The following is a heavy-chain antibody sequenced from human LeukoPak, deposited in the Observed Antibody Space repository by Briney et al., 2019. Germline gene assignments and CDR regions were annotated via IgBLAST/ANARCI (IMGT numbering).Heavy chain of an antibody. D-gene: IGHD3-10*01. V-gene: IGHV4-34*01. CDR2: INHSGST. J-gene: IGHJ6*03. Sequence: SETLSLTCAVYGGSFSGYYWSWIRQPPGKGLEWIGEINHSGSTNYNPSLKSRVTISVDTSKNQFSLKLSSVTAAETAVYYCARRKAYYYGSGSYSGYYYYYYMDVWGKGTTVTVSS. CDR3: ARRKAYYYGSGSYSGYYYYYYMDV. CDR1: GGSFSGYY.